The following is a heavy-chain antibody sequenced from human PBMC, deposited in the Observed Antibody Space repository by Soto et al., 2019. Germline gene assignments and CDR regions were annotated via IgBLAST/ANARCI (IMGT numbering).Heavy chain of an antibody. CDR3: ARDLVGDTYYYYGMYV. CDR1: GGSITSGGYY. CDR2: IYYSGST. D-gene: IGHD1-26*01. Sequence: QVQLQESGPGLVKPSQTLSLTCTVSGGSITSGGYYWSWIRQHPGKGLEWIGYIYYSGSTYYNPSLQSRITISVDTSKNQFSLKLTSVTAADTAVYYCARDLVGDTYYYYGMYVWGQGTTVTVSS. V-gene: IGHV4-31*03. J-gene: IGHJ6*02.